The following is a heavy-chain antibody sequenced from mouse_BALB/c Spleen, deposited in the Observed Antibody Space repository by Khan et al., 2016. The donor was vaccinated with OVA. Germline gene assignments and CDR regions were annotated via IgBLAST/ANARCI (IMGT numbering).Heavy chain of an antibody. J-gene: IGHJ4*01. CDR2: INTYTGEP. CDR3: ARPPYFSYVMDN. Sequence: QIQLVQSGPELKKPGETVKISCKASGYTFTNYGMNWVKQAPGKGLKWMGWINTYTGEPTYADDFNGRFAFSLETSASTAYLQINNLKNEDTATYFCARPPYFSYVMDNWGQGTSGTVSS. D-gene: IGHD2-10*01. CDR1: GYTFTNYG. V-gene: IGHV9-3-1*01.